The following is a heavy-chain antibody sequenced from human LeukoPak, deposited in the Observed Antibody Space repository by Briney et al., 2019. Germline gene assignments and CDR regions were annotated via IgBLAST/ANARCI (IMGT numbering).Heavy chain of an antibody. V-gene: IGHV1-69*05. CDR1: GYTFTSYG. J-gene: IGHJ4*02. CDR3: ARVTGLIDY. CDR2: IIPIFGTA. Sequence: SVKVSCKASGYTFTSYGISWVRQAPGQGLEWMGGIIPIFGTANYAQKFQGRVTITTDESTSTAYMELRSLRSDDTAVYYCARVTGLIDYWGQGTLVTVSS. D-gene: IGHD7-27*01.